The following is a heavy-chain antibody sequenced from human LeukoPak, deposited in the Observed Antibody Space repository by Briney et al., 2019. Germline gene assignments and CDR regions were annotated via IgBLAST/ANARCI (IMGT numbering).Heavy chain of an antibody. J-gene: IGHJ6*02. CDR1: GGSISSGGYY. CDR2: IYYSGST. V-gene: IGHV4-31*03. Sequence: PSETLSLTCTVSGGSISSGGYYWSCIRQHPGKGLEWIGYIYYSGSTYYNPSLKSRVTISVDTSKNQFSLKLSSVTAADTAVYYCARDVYYYGMDVWGQGTTVTVSS. CDR3: ARDVYYYGMDV.